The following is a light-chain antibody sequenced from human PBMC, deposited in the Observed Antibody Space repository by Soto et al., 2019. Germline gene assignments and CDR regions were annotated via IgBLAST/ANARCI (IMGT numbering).Light chain of an antibody. CDR2: GAS. J-gene: IGKJ1*01. CDR1: QIISSSY. CDR3: QQYGRSSWT. V-gene: IGKV3-20*01. Sequence: EIVLTQSPGTLSLSPGERATLSCRASQIISSSYLAWYQQKPGQAPRLLIYGASSRATGIPDRFSGSGSGTDFTLTISRLEPADFAVYYCQQYGRSSWTFGQGTKVEIK.